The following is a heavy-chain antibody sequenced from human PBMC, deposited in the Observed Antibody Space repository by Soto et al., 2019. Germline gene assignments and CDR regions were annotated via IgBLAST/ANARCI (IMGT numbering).Heavy chain of an antibody. CDR2: ISATGGGT. CDR3: AKDRRAGGNSAFYFDF. J-gene: IGHJ4*02. Sequence: GGSLRLSCAASGFNFSNYAMSWVRQAPGKGLEWVSLISATGGGTYYADSVKGRFTISRDNSHNTLYLQVHSLTAEDTAVYYCAKDRRAGGNSAFYFDFRGQGAQVTVSS. V-gene: IGHV3-23*01. CDR1: GFNFSNYA. D-gene: IGHD3-16*01.